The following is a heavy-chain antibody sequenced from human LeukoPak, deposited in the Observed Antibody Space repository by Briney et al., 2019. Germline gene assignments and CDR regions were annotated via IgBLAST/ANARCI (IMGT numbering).Heavy chain of an antibody. V-gene: IGHV3-7*01. D-gene: IGHD3-10*01. CDR1: GFTFSSYA. CDR2: IKQDGSEK. Sequence: PGGSLRLSCAASGFTFSSYAMSWVRQAPGKGLEWVANIKQDGSEKYYVDSVKGRFTISRDNAKNSLYLQMNSLRAEDTAVYYCARESEYGSGIDYWGQGTLVTVSS. CDR3: ARESEYGSGIDY. J-gene: IGHJ4*02.